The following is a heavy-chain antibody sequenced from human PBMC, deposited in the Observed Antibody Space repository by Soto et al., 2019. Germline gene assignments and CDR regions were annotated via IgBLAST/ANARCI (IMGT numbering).Heavy chain of an antibody. CDR3: ARSSGGSSWYPPDY. Sequence: QVQLVESGGGVVQPGRSLRLSCAASGFTFSSYGMQWVRQSPGAGPEWVAIVANDGSNQYYAESVKGRFTISRDNSKTTVVLEMDCLRAGDTAVYYCARSSGGSSWYPPDYWGQGTLVTVSS. J-gene: IGHJ4*02. CDR1: GFTFSSYG. V-gene: IGHV3-30*03. CDR2: VANDGSNQ. D-gene: IGHD6-13*01.